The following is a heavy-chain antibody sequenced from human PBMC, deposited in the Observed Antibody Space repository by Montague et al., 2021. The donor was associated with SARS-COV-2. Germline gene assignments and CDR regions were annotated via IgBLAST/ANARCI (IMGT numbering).Heavy chain of an antibody. CDR1: GGSISSSTYY. CDR2: IYYRGST. Sequence: SETLSLTCTVSGGSISSSTYYWAWIRQPPGKGLEWIGSIYYRGSTYYNPSLKSRVFISVDTSKKQLSLTLTSVTAADTAVYYCARLGLLWFGELWNWGQGTLVTVSS. D-gene: IGHD3-10*01. V-gene: IGHV4-39*01. J-gene: IGHJ4*02. CDR3: ARLGLLWFGELWN.